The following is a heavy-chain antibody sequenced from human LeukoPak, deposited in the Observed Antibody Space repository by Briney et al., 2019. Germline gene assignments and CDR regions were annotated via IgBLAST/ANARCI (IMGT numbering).Heavy chain of an antibody. CDR2: ISSSSEYI. J-gene: IGHJ3*02. Sequence: GGSLRLSCAASGFTFSTYTMNWVRQAPGRGLEWVSSISSSSEYIYYADSVKGRFTISRDNAKNSLCLQVNSLRAEDTAVYYCARVDDDYGDYDGAFDIWGQGTMVTVSS. V-gene: IGHV3-21*01. CDR1: GFTFSTYT. CDR3: ARVDDDYGDYDGAFDI. D-gene: IGHD4-17*01.